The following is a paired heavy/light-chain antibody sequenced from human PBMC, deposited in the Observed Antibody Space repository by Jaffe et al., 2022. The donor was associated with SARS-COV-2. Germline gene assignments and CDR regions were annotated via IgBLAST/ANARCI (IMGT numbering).Heavy chain of an antibody. J-gene: IGHJ4*02. D-gene: IGHD3-16*01. Sequence: EVQLVESGGVVVQPGGSLRLSCAASGFTFDDYSMHWVRQAPGKGLEWVSLISWDGGSTFYADSVKGRFTISRNNIKNSLYLQMNSLRTEDTALYYCAKDGDGKDFGGDGIDYWGQGTLVTVSS. CDR1: GFTFDDYS. V-gene: IGHV3-43*01. CDR2: ISWDGGST. CDR3: AKDGDGKDFGGDGIDY.
Light chain of an antibody. J-gene: IGKJ1*01. V-gene: IGKV1-39*01. CDR3: QQSYSIPRT. Sequence: DIQMTQSPSSLSASVGDRVTITCRASQSISSYLNWYQQKPGKAPKLLIYAASSLQSGVPSRFSGSGSGTDFTLTISSLQPEDFATYYCQQSYSIPRTFGQGTKVEIK. CDR1: QSISSY. CDR2: AAS.